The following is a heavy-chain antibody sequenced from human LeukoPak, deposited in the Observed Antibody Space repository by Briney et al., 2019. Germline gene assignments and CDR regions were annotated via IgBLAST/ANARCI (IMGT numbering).Heavy chain of an antibody. J-gene: IGHJ6*03. V-gene: IGHV3-23*01. D-gene: IGHD4-11*01. CDR3: AREHDYRVYYYYYYMDV. Sequence: TGGSLRLSCAASGFTFSSYAMSWVRQAPGKGLEWVSAISGSGGSTYYADSVKGRFTISRDNAKNSLYLQMNSLRAEDTAVYYCAREHDYRVYYYYYYMDVWGKGTTVTVSS. CDR1: GFTFSSYA. CDR2: ISGSGGST.